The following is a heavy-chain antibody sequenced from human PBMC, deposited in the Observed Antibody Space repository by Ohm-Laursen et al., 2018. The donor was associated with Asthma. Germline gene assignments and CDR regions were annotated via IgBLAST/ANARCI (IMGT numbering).Heavy chain of an antibody. Sequence: SLRLSCAASGFTFSSNAMHWVRQAPGKGLEWVAVISYDGSNKYYADSVRGRFTTSRDNARNSVYLQMNSLRAEDTALYYCARIGPEWELPGREYSLHHWGEGTLVTVSS. CDR3: ARIGPEWELPGREYSLHH. CDR2: ISYDGSNK. J-gene: IGHJ1*01. V-gene: IGHV3-33*05. CDR1: GFTFSSNA. D-gene: IGHD1-26*01.